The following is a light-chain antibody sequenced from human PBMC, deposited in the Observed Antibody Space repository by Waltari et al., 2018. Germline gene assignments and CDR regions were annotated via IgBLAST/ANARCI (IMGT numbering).Light chain of an antibody. J-gene: IGLJ2*01. CDR1: SSNIGAGYD. CDR3: QSYDNSLSTSVV. Sequence: QSVLAQTPSVSGAPGQRVTISCTGSSSNIGAGYDVHWYQKLPGTAPKLLISGDTNRPSGVPDRFSGSKSGTSASLAIIGLQAEDEADYFCQSYDNSLSTSVVFGGGTKLTVL. V-gene: IGLV1-40*01. CDR2: GDT.